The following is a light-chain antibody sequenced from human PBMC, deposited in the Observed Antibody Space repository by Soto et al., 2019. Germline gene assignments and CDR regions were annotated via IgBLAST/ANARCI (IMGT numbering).Light chain of an antibody. V-gene: IGLV2-14*01. J-gene: IGLJ1*01. Sequence: QSVLTQPASVSGSPGQSITISCTGTSSDVGGYNYVSWYQQHPGKAPKLMIYDVSNRPSGVSNRFSGSKSGNTASLTISGLQAEDEVDYYCSSNTSSSTPNYVFGPGTNVTVL. CDR1: SSDVGGYNY. CDR3: SSNTSSSTPNYV. CDR2: DVS.